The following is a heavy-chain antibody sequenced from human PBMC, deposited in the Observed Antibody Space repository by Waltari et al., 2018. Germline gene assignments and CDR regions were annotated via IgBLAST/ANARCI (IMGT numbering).Heavy chain of an antibody. V-gene: IGHV1-3*01. D-gene: IGHD6-13*01. CDR1: GYTCTSYA. CDR3: ARVKGYSSNWYYFDY. CDR2: INAGSGDT. Sequence: VQLVQAGAEVKRPGASLQVSCKDSGYTCTSYALHWVRQVPGQGLDWLGWINAGSGDTKYSQKFQARVTITRDTSASTAYMELSSLTSEDTAVYYCARVKGYSSNWYYFDYWGQGTLVTVSA. J-gene: IGHJ4*02.